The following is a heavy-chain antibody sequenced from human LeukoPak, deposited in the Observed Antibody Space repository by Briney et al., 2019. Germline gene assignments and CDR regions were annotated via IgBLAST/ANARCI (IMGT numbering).Heavy chain of an antibody. Sequence: PSETLSLTCTVSGGSISSSIYYWGWIRQPPGKGLEWIGSICYSGSTYYNPSLKSRVTIFVDTSKNQFSLKLSSVTAAATAVYYYARRIAARPRWFDPWGQGTLVTVSS. V-gene: IGHV4-39*01. CDR1: GGSISSSIYY. D-gene: IGHD6-6*01. J-gene: IGHJ5*02. CDR3: ARRIAARPRWFDP. CDR2: ICYSGST.